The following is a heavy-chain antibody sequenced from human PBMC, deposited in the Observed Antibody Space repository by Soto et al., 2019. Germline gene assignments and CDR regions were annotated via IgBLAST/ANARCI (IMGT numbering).Heavy chain of an antibody. Sequence: QVQLVQSGAEEKKPGASVKVSCKASGYTFTSYAMHWVRQAPGQRLEWMGWINACNGNTKYSQKFQGRVTITRDTAASTAYMELSSLRSEDTAVYYCARSPGGPMTPGDYWGQGTLVTVSS. J-gene: IGHJ4*02. CDR2: INACNGNT. CDR3: ARSPGGPMTPGDY. D-gene: IGHD3-10*01. V-gene: IGHV1-3*05. CDR1: GYTFTSYA.